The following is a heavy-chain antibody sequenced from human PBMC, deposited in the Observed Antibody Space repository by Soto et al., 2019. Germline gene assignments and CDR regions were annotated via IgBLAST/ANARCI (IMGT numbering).Heavy chain of an antibody. D-gene: IGHD2-2*01. Sequence: PSETLSLTCTVSGGSISSSSYYWGWIRQPPGKGLEWIGSIYYSGSTYYNPSPKSRVTISVDTSKNQFSLKLSSVTAADTAVYYCARLRVGSSTGYYYYYGMDVWGQGTTVTVSS. J-gene: IGHJ6*02. V-gene: IGHV4-39*01. CDR1: GGSISSSSYY. CDR2: IYYSGST. CDR3: ARLRVGSSTGYYYYYGMDV.